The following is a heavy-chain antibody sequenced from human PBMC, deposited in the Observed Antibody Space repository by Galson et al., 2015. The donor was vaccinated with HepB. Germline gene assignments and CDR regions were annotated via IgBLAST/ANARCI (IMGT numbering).Heavy chain of an antibody. J-gene: IGHJ4*02. CDR1: GYTFTNYD. CDR3: ARIDCTGTSCYSYYFDY. Sequence: SVKVSCKASGYTFTNYDIHWVRQAPGQRLEWMALINAGNGDTKYSQRFQARVTVTRDTSASTSYMELSGLTSEDTALYYCARIDCTGTSCYSYYFDYWGQGTLVTVSS. D-gene: IGHD2-2*01. CDR2: INAGNGDT. V-gene: IGHV1-3*01.